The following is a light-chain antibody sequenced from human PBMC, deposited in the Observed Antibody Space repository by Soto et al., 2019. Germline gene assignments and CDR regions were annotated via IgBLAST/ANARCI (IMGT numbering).Light chain of an antibody. J-gene: IGLJ1*01. Sequence: QSALTQPASVSDSPGQSITISCTGTSSDVGGSNFVSWYQQHPGKPPKLIIYDVANRPSGVSNRFSGSKSGSTASLIISRLQTEDEADYCCVSYTSSTTYVFGTGTKV. CDR3: VSYTSSTTYV. CDR2: DVA. CDR1: SSDVGGSNF. V-gene: IGLV2-14*03.